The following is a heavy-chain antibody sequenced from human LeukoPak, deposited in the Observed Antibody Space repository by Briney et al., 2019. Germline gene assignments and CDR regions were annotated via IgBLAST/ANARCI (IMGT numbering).Heavy chain of an antibody. CDR1: GFDLSDYW. CDR2: INPDGSST. CDR3: ARPHVDTVSNWFDS. V-gene: IGHV3-74*01. Sequence: PGGSLRLSCTASGFDLSDYWMHWVRHVPGKGLLWVSRINPDGSSTIYGDSVEGRFIISRDNAKKTLYLQMNSLRAEDTAVYYCARPHVDTVSNWFDSWGQGTQVTVSS. D-gene: IGHD5-18*01. J-gene: IGHJ5*01.